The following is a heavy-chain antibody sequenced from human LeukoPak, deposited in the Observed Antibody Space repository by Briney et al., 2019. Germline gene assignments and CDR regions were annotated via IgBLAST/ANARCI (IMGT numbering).Heavy chain of an antibody. D-gene: IGHD3-10*01. CDR2: ISVIGGST. CDR1: GFTFSSDA. CDR3: ATTMVRGVIASRSTIDY. Sequence: GGSLRLSCAASGFTFSSDAMSWVRQAPGKGLEWVSAISVIGGSTYYADSVKGRFTISRDNSKNTLYPQMNSLRAEDTAVYYCATTMVRGVIASRSTIDYWGQGTLVTVSS. J-gene: IGHJ4*02. V-gene: IGHV3-23*01.